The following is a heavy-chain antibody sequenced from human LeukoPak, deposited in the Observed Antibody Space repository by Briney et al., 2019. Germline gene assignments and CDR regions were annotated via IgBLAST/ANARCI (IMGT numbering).Heavy chain of an antibody. CDR1: GGSFSGHY. D-gene: IGHD3-9*01. J-gene: IGHJ3*02. Sequence: SETLSLTCAVYGGSFSGHYWSWIRQPPGEGLEWIGEINHSGSTNHNPPLQSRVSISVHTSKHQFSLKLRSVAATDMAVYDCARGANWLSLPDAFDIWGQGTMVTVSS. CDR3: ARGANWLSLPDAFDI. V-gene: IGHV4-34*01. CDR2: INHSGST.